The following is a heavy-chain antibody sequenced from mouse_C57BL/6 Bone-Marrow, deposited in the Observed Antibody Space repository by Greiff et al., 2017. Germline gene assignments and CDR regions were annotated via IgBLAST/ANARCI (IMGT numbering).Heavy chain of an antibody. CDR1: GYTSTSYW. CDR2: IYPGSGST. Sequence: QVHVKQSGAELVKPGASVKMSCKASGYTSTSYWITWVKQRPGQGLEWIGDIYPGSGSTNYNEKFKSKATLTVDTSSSTAYMQLSSLTSEDSAVYYCARPYYSNYWYFDVWGTGTTVTVSS. J-gene: IGHJ1*03. V-gene: IGHV1-55*01. D-gene: IGHD2-5*01. CDR3: ARPYYSNYWYFDV.